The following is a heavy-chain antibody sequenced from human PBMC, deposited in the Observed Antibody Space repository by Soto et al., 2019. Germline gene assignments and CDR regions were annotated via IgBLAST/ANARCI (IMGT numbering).Heavy chain of an antibody. J-gene: IGHJ4*02. CDR3: VRYPRSAGGSYRPAY. D-gene: IGHD3-16*02. Sequence: GGSLRLSCAASGFTFSSYWMHWVRQVPGKGLVWVSRISSDGSITNYADSVKGRFSISRDNAKNTLYLQMNSLRAEDTAVYYCVRYPRSAGGSYRPAYWGQGALVTVSS. CDR1: GFTFSSYW. V-gene: IGHV3-74*01. CDR2: ISSDGSIT.